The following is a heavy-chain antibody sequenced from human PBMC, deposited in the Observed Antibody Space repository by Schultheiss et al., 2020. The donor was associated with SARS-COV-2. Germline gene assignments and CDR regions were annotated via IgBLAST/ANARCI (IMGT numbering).Heavy chain of an antibody. V-gene: IGHV4-39*07. CDR2: INHSGST. CDR1: GGSISSSSYY. CDR3: ARRVRSDAFDI. Sequence: SETLSLTCTVSGGSISSSSYYWSWIRQPPGKGLEWIGEINHSGSTNYNPSLKSRVTISVDTSKNQFSLKLSSVTAADTAVYYCARRVRSDAFDIWGQGTTVTVSS. J-gene: IGHJ3*02.